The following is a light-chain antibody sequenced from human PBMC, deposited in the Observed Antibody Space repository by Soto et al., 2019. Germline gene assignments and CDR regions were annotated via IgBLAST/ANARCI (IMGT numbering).Light chain of an antibody. CDR1: QSITTW. Sequence: DIQMTQSPSTLFASVGDRVTITCRASQSITTWLAWYQQKPGKAPKLLIYKATNLQSGVPSRFSGSGSGTEFSLTISSLQPDDFATYYCQRYNDYQYIFGQGTKLEIK. CDR3: QRYNDYQYI. CDR2: KAT. V-gene: IGKV1-5*03. J-gene: IGKJ2*01.